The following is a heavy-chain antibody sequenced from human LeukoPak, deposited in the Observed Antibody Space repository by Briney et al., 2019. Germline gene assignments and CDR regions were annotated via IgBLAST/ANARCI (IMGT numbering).Heavy chain of an antibody. V-gene: IGHV3-23*01. D-gene: IGHD6-19*01. CDR1: GFTFSSYA. J-gene: IGHJ4*02. CDR2: ISGSGGST. CDR3: AKDRVTYSSGWYNY. Sequence: GGSLRLSCAASGFTFSSYAMSWVRQAPGKGLEWVSAISGSGGSTYYADSVKGRFTISRDNSKNTLYLQMNSLRAGDTAVYYCAKDRVTYSSGWYNYWGQGTLVTVSS.